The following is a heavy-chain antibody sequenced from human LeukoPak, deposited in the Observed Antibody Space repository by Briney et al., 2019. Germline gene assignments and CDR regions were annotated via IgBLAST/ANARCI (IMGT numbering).Heavy chain of an antibody. CDR2: MYYSGST. D-gene: IGHD3-10*01. CDR3: ARSDYSGSGTYTEFDAFDN. CDR1: GGSITSYY. J-gene: IGHJ3*02. Sequence: SETLSLTCTVSGGSITSYYWSWIRQPPGKGLEWIGYMYYSGSTTYNPSLKSRVTISVDTSKNQFSLKLNSVTAADSAVYYCARSDYSGSGTYTEFDAFDNWGQGTMVTVAS. V-gene: IGHV4-59*01.